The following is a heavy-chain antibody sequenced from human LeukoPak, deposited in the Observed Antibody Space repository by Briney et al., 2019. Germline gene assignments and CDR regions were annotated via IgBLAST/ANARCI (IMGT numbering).Heavy chain of an antibody. V-gene: IGHV3-23*01. D-gene: IGHD2-21*02. J-gene: IGHJ4*02. CDR2: ISGSGGST. CDR3: AKQEVVTAIVDY. CDR1: GFTFSSYA. Sequence: GGSLRLSCAASGFTFSSYAMSWVRQAPGKGLEWVSAISGSGGSTYYADSVKGRFTIPRDNSKNTLYLQMNSLRAEDAAVYYCAKQEVVTAIVDYWGQGTLVTVSS.